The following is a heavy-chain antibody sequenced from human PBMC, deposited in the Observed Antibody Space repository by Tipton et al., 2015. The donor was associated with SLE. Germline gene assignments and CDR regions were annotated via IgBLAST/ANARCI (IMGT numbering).Heavy chain of an antibody. J-gene: IGHJ6*02. D-gene: IGHD6-6*01. V-gene: IGHV3-66*02. CDR3: AGTGSSDYGMDV. Sequence: LSLTCAASGFTVSSNYMSWVRQAPGKGLEWVSVIYSGGSTYYADSVKGRFTISRDNSKNTLYLQMNSLRAEDTAVYYCAGTGSSDYGMDVWGQGTTVTVSS. CDR1: GFTVSSNY. CDR2: IYSGGST.